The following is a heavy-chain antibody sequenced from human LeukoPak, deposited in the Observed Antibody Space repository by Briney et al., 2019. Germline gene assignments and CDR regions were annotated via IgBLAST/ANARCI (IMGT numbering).Heavy chain of an antibody. Sequence: SETLSLTCAVYGGSFSGYYWSWIRQPPGKGLEWIGEINHSGSTNYNPSLKSRVTISIDTSKNQFSLELSSVTAADTAVYYCARARIFGYWGQGTLVTVSS. CDR3: ARARIFGY. V-gene: IGHV4-34*01. CDR2: INHSGST. D-gene: IGHD2-15*01. J-gene: IGHJ4*02. CDR1: GGSFSGYY.